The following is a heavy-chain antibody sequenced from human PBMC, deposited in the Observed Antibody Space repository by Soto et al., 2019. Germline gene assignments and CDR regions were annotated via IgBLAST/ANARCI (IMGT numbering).Heavy chain of an antibody. V-gene: IGHV1-69*13. CDR1: GGTFSSYA. CDR3: ARGLTIAVADPYYFDY. Sequence: SVKVSCKASGGTFSSYAISWVRQAPGQGLEWMGGIIPIFGTANYAQKFQGRVTITADESTSTAYMELSSLRSEDTAVYYCARGLTIAVADPYYFDYWGQGTLVTSPQ. D-gene: IGHD6-19*01. J-gene: IGHJ4*02. CDR2: IIPIFGTA.